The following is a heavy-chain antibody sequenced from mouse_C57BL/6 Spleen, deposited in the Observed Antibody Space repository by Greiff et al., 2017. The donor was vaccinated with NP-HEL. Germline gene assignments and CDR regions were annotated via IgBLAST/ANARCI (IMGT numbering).Heavy chain of an antibody. Sequence: QVQLQQPGAELVRPGTSVKLSCKASGYTFTSYWMHWVKQRPGQGLEWIGVIDPSDSYTNYNQKFKGKATLTVDTSSSTAYMQLSSLTSEDSAVYYCARGSSGYIDYWGQGTTLTVSS. CDR1: GYTFTSYW. D-gene: IGHD3-2*02. CDR2: IDPSDSYT. V-gene: IGHV1-59*01. CDR3: ARGSSGYIDY. J-gene: IGHJ2*01.